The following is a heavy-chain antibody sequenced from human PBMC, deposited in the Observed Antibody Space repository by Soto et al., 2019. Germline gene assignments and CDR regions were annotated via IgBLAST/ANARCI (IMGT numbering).Heavy chain of an antibody. J-gene: IGHJ6*02. CDR1: GYSFTTYW. Sequence: PGESLKISGQGSGYSFTTYWISWVLQMPWKGLEWMGKIDPGDSSTNYSPSFRGHITISVDRSINTAHLQFSSLKAADTAVYYCARLEKWYYNYYGLDVWGQGTMVTVSS. V-gene: IGHV5-10-1*01. D-gene: IGHD1-26*01. CDR3: ARLEKWYYNYYGLDV. CDR2: IDPGDSST.